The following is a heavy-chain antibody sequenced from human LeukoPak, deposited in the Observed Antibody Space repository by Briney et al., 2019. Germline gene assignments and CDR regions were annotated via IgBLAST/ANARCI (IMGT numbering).Heavy chain of an antibody. V-gene: IGHV3-23*01. D-gene: IGHD3-9*01. J-gene: IGHJ4*02. CDR2: IGGRGGGT. CDR3: AKWGDYDILTGYYDSDY. CDR1: GFIFRNYA. Sequence: GASLRLSCAASGFIFRNYAMSWVRQAPGKGLECVSAIGGRGGGTYYADSVKGRFTVSRDDSKNTLYLQMNTLRAEDTAVYYCAKWGDYDILTGYYDSDYWGQGTLVTVSS.